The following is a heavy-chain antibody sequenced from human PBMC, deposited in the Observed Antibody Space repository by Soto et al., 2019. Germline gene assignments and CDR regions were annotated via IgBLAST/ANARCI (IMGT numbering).Heavy chain of an antibody. D-gene: IGHD5-18*01. CDR2: IWYDGSNK. CDR3: ARDEMATATFDY. CDR1: GFTFSSYG. J-gene: IGHJ4*02. V-gene: IGHV3-33*01. Sequence: QVQLVESGGGVVQPGRSLRLSCAASGFTFSSYGMHWVRQAPGKGLEWVAVIWYDGSNKYYADSVKGRFTISRDNSKNTRYLQMNSLRAEDTAVYYCARDEMATATFDYWGQGTLVTVSS.